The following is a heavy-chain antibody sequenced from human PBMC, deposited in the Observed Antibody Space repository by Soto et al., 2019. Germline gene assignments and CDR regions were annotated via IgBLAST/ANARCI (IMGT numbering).Heavy chain of an antibody. D-gene: IGHD6-19*01. CDR3: ASELAIGLDDY. J-gene: IGHJ4*02. V-gene: IGHV1-18*01. Sequence: QVQLVQSGDEVKKPGASVKVSCKASGYTFTSYGISWVRQAPGQGLEWMGWISGYNGNTKYAQKQQGRVTMTTDTSTSTACMELRSLRSDDTAVSYCASELAIGLDDYWGQGTLVTVSS. CDR1: GYTFTSYG. CDR2: ISGYNGNT.